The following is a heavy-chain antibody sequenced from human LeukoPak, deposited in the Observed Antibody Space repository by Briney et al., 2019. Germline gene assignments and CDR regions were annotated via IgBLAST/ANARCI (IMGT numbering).Heavy chain of an antibody. J-gene: IGHJ4*02. V-gene: IGHV3-53*01. CDR1: GFTVSSNY. Sequence: GGSLRLSRAASGFTVSSNYMSWVRQAPGKGLEWVSVIYSGGSTYYADSVKGRFTISRDNSKNTLYLQMNSLRAEDTAVYYCARGVGATGGNYWGQGTLVTVSS. CDR2: IYSGGST. CDR3: ARGVGATGGNY. D-gene: IGHD1-26*01.